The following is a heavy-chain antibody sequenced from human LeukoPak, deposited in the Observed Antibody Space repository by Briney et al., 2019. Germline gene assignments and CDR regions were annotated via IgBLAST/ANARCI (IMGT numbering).Heavy chain of an antibody. Sequence: SETLSLTCAVSGYSISSAYYWVWIRQPPGKGLEWIGSFYHSESTNYNPSLKSRVTISVDTSKNQFSLKLSSVTAADTAVYYCARRDYGQYFDYWGQGTLVTVSP. D-gene: IGHD4/OR15-4a*01. CDR3: ARRDYGQYFDY. J-gene: IGHJ4*02. V-gene: IGHV4-38-2*01. CDR2: FYHSEST. CDR1: GYSISSAYY.